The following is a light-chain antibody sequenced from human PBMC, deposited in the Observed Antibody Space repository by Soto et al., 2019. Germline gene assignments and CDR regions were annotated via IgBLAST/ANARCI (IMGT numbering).Light chain of an antibody. CDR1: FSNIGSNF. J-gene: IGLJ3*02. CDR2: RNN. V-gene: IGLV1-47*01. CDR3: AAWDDSLSGVV. Sequence: QAVVTQPPSASGTPGQTVTISCSGRFSNIGSNFIYWYQQLPGTAPKLLIYRNNERPSGVPDRFSASKSGTSASLAISGLRSEDEADYHCAAWDDSLSGVVFGGGTKVTV.